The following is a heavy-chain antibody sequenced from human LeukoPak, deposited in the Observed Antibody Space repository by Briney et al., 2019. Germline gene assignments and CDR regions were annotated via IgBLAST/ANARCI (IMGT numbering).Heavy chain of an antibody. D-gene: IGHD3-10*01. CDR1: GGSLSGYY. V-gene: IGHV4-34*01. CDR2: INHSGST. J-gene: IGHJ4*02. Sequence: PSETLSLTCAVYGGSLSGYYWSWIRQPPGKGLEWIGEINHSGSTNYNPSLKSRVTISVDTSKNQFSLKLSSVTAADTAVYYCARTAYYYGSGSPFSYWGQGTLVTVSS. CDR3: ARTAYYYGSGSPFSY.